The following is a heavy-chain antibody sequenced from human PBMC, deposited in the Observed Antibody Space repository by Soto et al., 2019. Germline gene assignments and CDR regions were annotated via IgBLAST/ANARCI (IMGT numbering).Heavy chain of an antibody. CDR1: VFTFRSFT. CDR2: ISSNSAYI. Sequence: EVQLVESGGGLVKPGGSLRLSCAASVFTFRSFTMNWVRQAPGKGLEWVSTISSNSAYIYYTDALRGRFTISRDNAKNSLHLHMNRLRAEDTAVYYCTRDASRDSSARGWFDPWGQGTLVTVSS. CDR3: TRDASRDSSARGWFDP. J-gene: IGHJ5*02. D-gene: IGHD6-13*01. V-gene: IGHV3-21*02.